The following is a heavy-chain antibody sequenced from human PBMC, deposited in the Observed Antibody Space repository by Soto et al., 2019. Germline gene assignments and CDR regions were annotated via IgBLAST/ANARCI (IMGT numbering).Heavy chain of an antibody. CDR3: ARDFTLGGMDV. Sequence: GGSLRLSCAASGFTFSSYAMHWVRQAPGKGLEWVAVISYDGSNKYYADSVKGRFTISRDNSKNTLYLQMNSLRAEDTAVYYCARDFTLGGMDVWGQGTTVTVSS. CDR1: GFTFSSYA. CDR2: ISYDGSNK. V-gene: IGHV3-30-3*01. J-gene: IGHJ6*02. D-gene: IGHD7-27*01.